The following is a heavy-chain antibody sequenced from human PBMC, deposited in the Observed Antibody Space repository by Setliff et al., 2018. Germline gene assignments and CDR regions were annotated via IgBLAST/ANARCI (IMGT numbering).Heavy chain of an antibody. V-gene: IGHV4-38-2*02. J-gene: IGHJ4*02. CDR1: GYSISSGYY. Sequence: SETLSLTCTVSGYSISSGYYWGWIRQPPGKGLEWIGDMYHSGSVYYNPSLKSRVTISVDTSKNQFSLKLSSVTAADTALYYCTVYNTGSSKDHYWGQGTPVTVSS. CDR2: MYHSGSV. D-gene: IGHD2-8*02. CDR3: TVYNTGSSKDHY.